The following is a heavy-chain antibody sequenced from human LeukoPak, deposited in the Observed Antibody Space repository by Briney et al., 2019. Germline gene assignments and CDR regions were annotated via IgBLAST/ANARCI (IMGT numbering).Heavy chain of an antibody. J-gene: IGHJ4*02. D-gene: IGHD1-26*01. Sequence: GGSLRLSCAASGFTFSDHYMDWVRQAPGKGLEWVGRARNKANSYTTEYAASVKGRFTISRDDSKNSLYLQMNSLKTEDTAVYYCARGRRGTWPWYFDAWGQGTLVTVSS. CDR3: ARGRRGTWPWYFDA. V-gene: IGHV3-72*01. CDR2: ARNKANSYTT. CDR1: GFTFSDHY.